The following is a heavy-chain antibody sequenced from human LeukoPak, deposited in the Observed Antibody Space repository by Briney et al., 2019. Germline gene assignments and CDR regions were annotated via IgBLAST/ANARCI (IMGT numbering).Heavy chain of an antibody. J-gene: IGHJ4*02. CDR1: GYTFTGYY. CDR3: ARVPGTRSYSSGSPLFDY. D-gene: IGHD6-19*01. V-gene: IGHV1-2*06. CDR2: INPNSGGT. Sequence: ASVKVSCKASGYTFTGYYMHWVRQALGQGLEWMGRINPNSGGTNYAQKFQGRVTMTRDTSISTAYMELSRLRSDDTAVYYCARVPGTRSYSSGSPLFDYWGQGTLVTVSS.